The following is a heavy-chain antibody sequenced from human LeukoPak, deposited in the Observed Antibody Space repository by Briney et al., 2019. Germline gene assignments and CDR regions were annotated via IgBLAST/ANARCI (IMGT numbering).Heavy chain of an antibody. J-gene: IGHJ4*02. CDR2: INPNSGGT. CDR1: GYTFTGYY. CDR3: ARVSYSYGVDY. Sequence: GASVKVSCKASGYTFTGYYMNWVRQAPGQGLEWMGWINPNSGGTNYGQKFQGRVTMTRDTSISTAYMELSRVRSDDTAVYYCARVSYSYGVDYWGQGTLVTVSS. D-gene: IGHD5-18*01. V-gene: IGHV1-2*02.